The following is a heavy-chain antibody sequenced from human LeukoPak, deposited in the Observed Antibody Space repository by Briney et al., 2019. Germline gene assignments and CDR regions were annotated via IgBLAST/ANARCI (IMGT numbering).Heavy chain of an antibody. CDR3: ARDRTCSGGSCYSDY. Sequence: ASVKVSCKASGYTFTSYGISWVRQAPGQGLEWMGWISAYNGNTNYAQKLQGRVTMTTDTSTSTAYMELRRLRSDDTAVYYCARDRTCSGGSCYSDYWGQGTLVTVSS. CDR2: ISAYNGNT. D-gene: IGHD2-15*01. CDR1: GYTFTSYG. J-gene: IGHJ4*02. V-gene: IGHV1-18*01.